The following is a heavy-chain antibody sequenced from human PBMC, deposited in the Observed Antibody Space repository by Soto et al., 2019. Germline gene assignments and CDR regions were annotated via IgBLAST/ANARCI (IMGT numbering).Heavy chain of an antibody. CDR1: GVTFSSYA. Sequence: EASVKVSCKASGVTFSSYAISWVRQAPGQGLEWMGGIIPIFGTANYAQKFQGRVTITADESTSTAYMELSSLRSEDTAVYYCARNPGTIAVAGSPVDYWGQGTLVTVSS. J-gene: IGHJ4*02. CDR2: IIPIFGTA. V-gene: IGHV1-69*13. D-gene: IGHD6-19*01. CDR3: ARNPGTIAVAGSPVDY.